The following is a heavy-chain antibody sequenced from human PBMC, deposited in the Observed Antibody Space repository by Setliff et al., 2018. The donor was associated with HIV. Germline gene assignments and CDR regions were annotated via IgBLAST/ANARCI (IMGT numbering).Heavy chain of an antibody. CDR3: THRRGRWLHFEH. D-gene: IGHD6-19*01. V-gene: IGHV2-5*02. CDR1: GFSLSDNGMG. J-gene: IGHJ1*01. CDR2: IYWDDDK. Sequence: SGPTVVNPTQPVTLTCSFSGFSLSDNGMGVGWIRQPPGKALEWLAFIYWDDDKLYSPSLKSRLTITKDTSKNQVVFAMTNMDPADTGTYFYTHRRGRWLHFEHWGQGTLVTVSS.